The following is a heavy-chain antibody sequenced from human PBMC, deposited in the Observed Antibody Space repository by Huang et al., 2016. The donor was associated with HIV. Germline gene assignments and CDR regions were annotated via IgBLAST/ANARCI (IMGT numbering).Heavy chain of an antibody. CDR2: ITSSSGSI. CDR1: GFTFSTYN. J-gene: IGHJ3*02. D-gene: IGHD3-10*01. CDR3: ARFGSYYYGSGSYLDAFDI. Sequence: EVQLMESGGGLVQPGGSLRLSCAASGFTFSTYNMNWVRQAPGKGLVWVSYITSSSGSIYYADSVEGLSTSSRDNAENSLYLLLSSLRAEDTAVYYCARFGSYYYGSGSYLDAFDIWGPGTMVTVSS. V-gene: IGHV3-48*01.